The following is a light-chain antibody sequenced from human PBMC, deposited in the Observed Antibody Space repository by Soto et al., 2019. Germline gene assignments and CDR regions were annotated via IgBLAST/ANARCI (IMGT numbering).Light chain of an antibody. Sequence: QSALTQPPSVSGAPGQRVTISCTGSSSNIGAGYDVHWYQQLPGTAPKLLIYGNSNRPSGVPDRFSGSKSGTSASLAITGLQAEDEADYYCQSYDSSLSGYVVFCGGTKLTVL. J-gene: IGLJ2*01. CDR1: SSNIGAGYD. CDR2: GNS. V-gene: IGLV1-40*01. CDR3: QSYDSSLSGYVV.